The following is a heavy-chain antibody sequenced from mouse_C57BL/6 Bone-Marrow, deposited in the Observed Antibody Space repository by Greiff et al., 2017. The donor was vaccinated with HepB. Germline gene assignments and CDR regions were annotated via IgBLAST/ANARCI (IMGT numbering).Heavy chain of an antibody. J-gene: IGHJ4*01. CDR2: IDPSDSET. D-gene: IGHD2-1*01. CDR3: ASQSDGNYKAGYAMDY. CDR1: GYTFTSYW. Sequence: QVQLQQPGAELVRPGSSVKLSCKASGYTFTSYWMHWVKQRPIQGLEWIGNIDPSDSETHYNQKFKDKATLTVDKSSSTAYMQLSSLTSEDSAVYYCASQSDGNYKAGYAMDYWGQGTSVTVSS. V-gene: IGHV1-52*01.